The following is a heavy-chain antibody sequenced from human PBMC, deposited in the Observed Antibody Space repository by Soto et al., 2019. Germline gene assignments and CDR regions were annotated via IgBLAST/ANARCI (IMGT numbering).Heavy chain of an antibody. Sequence: ETLSLTCXVSGDSIRSYYWTWIRQPPGKGLQWIGYVFHTGNTNYNPSLKSRVTISEDASKNQVSLRLTSVTAADTAVYFCTSAHWGQGTLVTVSS. V-gene: IGHV4-59*01. CDR2: VFHTGNT. CDR1: GDSIRSYY. J-gene: IGHJ4*02. CDR3: TSAH.